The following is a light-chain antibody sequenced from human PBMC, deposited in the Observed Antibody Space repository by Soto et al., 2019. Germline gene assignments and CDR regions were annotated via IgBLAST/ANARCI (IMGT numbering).Light chain of an antibody. CDR2: DVS. V-gene: IGLV2-14*03. CDR1: SSDVGGYNF. J-gene: IGLJ1*01. CDR3: SSYTTTSTPYV. Sequence: QSVLTQPASVSGSPGQWITISCTETSSDVGGYNFASWYQHFPGKVPKLLIYDVSIRPSGVSNRFSGSKSGNTASLTISGLQAEDEADYYCSSYTTTSTPYVFGTGTKVTVL.